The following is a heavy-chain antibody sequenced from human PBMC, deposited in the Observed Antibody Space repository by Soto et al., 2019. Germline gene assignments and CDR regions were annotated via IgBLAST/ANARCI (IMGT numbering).Heavy chain of an antibody. CDR2: IYSSGVS. J-gene: IGHJ4*02. Sequence: PSETLSLTCTVSGGSLGNFFWSWIRQAPGKGLDCVGYIYSSGVSKYNPSLMSRVTMSVDQSKNKFSLMMTSVTAADTAVYYCARYCSDSGCQSLDHWGQGILVTVSS. V-gene: IGHV4-59*01. CDR1: GGSLGNFF. D-gene: IGHD3-22*01. CDR3: ARYCSDSGCQSLDH.